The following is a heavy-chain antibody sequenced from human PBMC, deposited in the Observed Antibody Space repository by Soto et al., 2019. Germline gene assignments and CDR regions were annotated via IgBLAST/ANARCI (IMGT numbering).Heavy chain of an antibody. CDR1: GGSISSGGYY. V-gene: IGHV4-31*03. CDR2: IYYSGST. CDR3: AICEFRFWFAP. Sequence: QVQLQESGPGLVKPSQTLSLTCTVSGGSISSGGYYWSWIRQHPGKGLEWIGYIYYSGSTYYNPTLKSRVTKSGVTSKDQSSMKLCSVTVAYTAVDYCAICEFRFWFAPWGQGTLVTVSS. D-gene: IGHD3-10*01. J-gene: IGHJ5*02.